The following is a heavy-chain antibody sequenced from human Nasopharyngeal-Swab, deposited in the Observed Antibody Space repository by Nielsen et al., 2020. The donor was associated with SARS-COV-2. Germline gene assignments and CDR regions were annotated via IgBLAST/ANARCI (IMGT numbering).Heavy chain of an antibody. D-gene: IGHD1-26*01. Sequence: GSLRPSCAVSGGSISSSNWWSWVRQPPGKGLEWIGEIYHSGSTNYNPSLKSRVTISVDESKNQFSLKLSSVTAADTAVYFCARDVVGATTTDAFDIWGQGTMVTVSS. CDR1: GGSISSSNW. V-gene: IGHV4-4*01. CDR2: IYHSGST. CDR3: ARDVVGATTTDAFDI. J-gene: IGHJ3*02.